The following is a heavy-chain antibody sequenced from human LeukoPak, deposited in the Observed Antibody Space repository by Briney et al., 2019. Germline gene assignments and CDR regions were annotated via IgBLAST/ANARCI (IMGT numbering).Heavy chain of an antibody. J-gene: IGHJ6*02. V-gene: IGHV3-33*01. CDR2: IWYDGSNK. Sequence: GGSLRLSCAASGFTFSSYGMHWVRQAPDKGLEWVAVIWYDGSNKYYADSVKGRFTISRDNSKNTLYLQMNSLRAEDTAVYYCARGHLTGTNYYYYGMDVWGQGTTVTVSS. CDR1: GFTFSSYG. D-gene: IGHD1-7*01. CDR3: ARGHLTGTNYYYYGMDV.